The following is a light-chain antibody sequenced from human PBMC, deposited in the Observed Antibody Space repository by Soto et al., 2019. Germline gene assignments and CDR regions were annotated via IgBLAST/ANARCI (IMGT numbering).Light chain of an antibody. J-gene: IGKJ4*01. CDR2: GAS. Sequence: ETVMTQSPDTLSVSPGERATLSCRASQNIRTNLAWYQQKPGQAPRLLIYGASSRATGIPDRFSGSGSGTEFTLTISSLQSEDSAVYYCQQYNIWPPLTFGGGTKVDIK. V-gene: IGKV3-15*01. CDR3: QQYNIWPPLT. CDR1: QNIRTN.